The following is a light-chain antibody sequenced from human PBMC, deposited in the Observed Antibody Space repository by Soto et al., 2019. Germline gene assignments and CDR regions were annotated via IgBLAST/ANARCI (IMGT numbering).Light chain of an antibody. CDR1: QSLLHSSGNNY. CDR3: MEALQIPHT. CDR2: LGS. J-gene: IGKJ2*01. V-gene: IGKV2-28*01. Sequence: DIVLTQSPLSLPVTTGEPASISCRSSQSLLHSSGNNYLDWYLQKPGQSPQLLIYLGSNRASGVPDRFSGSGSGTDFTLKISTVEADDVGVYYCMEALQIPHTFGQGTKLEI.